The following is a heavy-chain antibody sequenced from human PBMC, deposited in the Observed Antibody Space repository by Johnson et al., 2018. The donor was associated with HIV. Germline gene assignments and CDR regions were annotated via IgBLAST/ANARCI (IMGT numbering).Heavy chain of an antibody. V-gene: IGHV3-23*04. CDR3: ANWAYYYGSGYAFDI. D-gene: IGHD3-10*01. CDR2: IAASGDST. J-gene: IGHJ3*02. CDR1: GFTFNTYV. Sequence: VQLVESGGGVVQPGRSLRLSCAASGFTFNTYVMNWVRQAPGKGLEWVSLIAASGDSTYYADSVRGRFAISRDNSKNTLYLQMNSLRAEDTAVYYCANWAYYYGSGYAFDIWGQGTMVTVSS.